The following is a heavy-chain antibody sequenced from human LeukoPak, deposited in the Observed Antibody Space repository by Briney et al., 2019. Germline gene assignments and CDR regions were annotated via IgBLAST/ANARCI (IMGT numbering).Heavy chain of an antibody. D-gene: IGHD3-3*01. CDR3: AKVGFLEWFIFDY. Sequence: GGSLRLSCAASGFTFSSYAMHWVRQAPGKGLEWVSAISGSGGSTYYADSVKGRFTISRDNSKNTLYLQMNSLRAEDTAVYYCAKVGFLEWFIFDYWGQGTLVTVSS. CDR1: GFTFSSYA. J-gene: IGHJ4*02. CDR2: ISGSGGST. V-gene: IGHV3-23*01.